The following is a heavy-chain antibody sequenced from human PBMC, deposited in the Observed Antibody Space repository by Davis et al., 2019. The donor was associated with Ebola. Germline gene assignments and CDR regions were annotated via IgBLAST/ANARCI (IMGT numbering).Heavy chain of an antibody. V-gene: IGHV3-43D*03. Sequence: GGSLRLSCAVSGFTFGDYAMHWVRQAPGKGLEWVSLISWDGRSTAYADSVRGRFSISRDNSRKFLYLQMNGLRAEDTALYYCTAYDSTFRNYWGQGTLVTVSS. D-gene: IGHD3-22*01. CDR3: TAYDSTFRNY. CDR2: ISWDGRST. CDR1: GFTFGDYA. J-gene: IGHJ4*02.